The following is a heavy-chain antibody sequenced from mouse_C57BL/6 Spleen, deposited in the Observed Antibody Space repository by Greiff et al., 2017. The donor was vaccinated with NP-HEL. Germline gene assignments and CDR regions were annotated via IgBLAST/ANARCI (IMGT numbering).Heavy chain of an antibody. CDR1: GFSLTSYG. Sequence: QVQLQQSGPGLVAPSQSLSITCTVSGFSLTSYGVDWVRQSPGKGLEWLGVIWGVGSTNYNSALKSRLSISKDNSKSQVFLKMNSLQTDDTAMYYCARVSYDGYSYAMDYWGQGTSVTVSS. D-gene: IGHD2-3*01. J-gene: IGHJ4*01. CDR3: ARVSYDGYSYAMDY. CDR2: IWGVGST. V-gene: IGHV2-6*01.